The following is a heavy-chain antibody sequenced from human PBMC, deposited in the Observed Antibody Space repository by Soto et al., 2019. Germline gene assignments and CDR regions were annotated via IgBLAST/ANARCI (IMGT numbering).Heavy chain of an antibody. J-gene: IGHJ6*02. Sequence: QVQLVESGGGLVKPGGSLRLSCAASGFTFSDYYMRWIRQAPGKGLEWVSYISSSGSTIYYADSVKGRFTISRDNAKNSLYLQMNSLRAEDTAVYYCARDKVRGSPDYYYYGMDVWGQGTTVTVSS. D-gene: IGHD2-15*01. CDR2: ISSSGSTI. CDR3: ARDKVRGSPDYYYYGMDV. V-gene: IGHV3-11*01. CDR1: GFTFSDYY.